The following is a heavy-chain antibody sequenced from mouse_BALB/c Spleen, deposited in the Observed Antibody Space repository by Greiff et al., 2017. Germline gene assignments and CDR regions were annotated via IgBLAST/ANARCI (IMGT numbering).Heavy chain of an antibody. Sequence: EVQLQESGGGLVKPGGSLKLSCAASGFTFSDYYMYWVRQTPEKRLEWVATISDGGSYTYYPDSVKGRFTISRDNAKNNLYLQMSSLKSEDTAMYYCAREVRRDYYAMDYWGQGTSVTVSS. CDR3: AREVRRDYYAMDY. J-gene: IGHJ4*01. CDR1: GFTFSDYY. V-gene: IGHV5-4*02. CDR2: ISDGGSYT. D-gene: IGHD2-14*01.